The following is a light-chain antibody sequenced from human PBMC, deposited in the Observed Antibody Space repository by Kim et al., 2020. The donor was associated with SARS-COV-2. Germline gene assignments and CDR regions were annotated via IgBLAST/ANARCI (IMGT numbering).Light chain of an antibody. J-gene: IGKJ4*01. CDR3: QHYKNWPAFT. V-gene: IGKV3-15*01. CDR1: QSIYTN. Sequence: EIVMTQSPATLSVSPGDRVTLSCRASQSIYTNLAWYQQRPGQAPRLLIYGASTRATAIPARFSGSGSGTEFTLTISSLQSEDFAVYYCQHYKNWPAFTFGGGTKLEIK. CDR2: GAS.